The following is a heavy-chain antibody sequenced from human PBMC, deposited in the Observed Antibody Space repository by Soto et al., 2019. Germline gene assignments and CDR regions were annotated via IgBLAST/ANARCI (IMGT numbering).Heavy chain of an antibody. V-gene: IGHV1-18*01. CDR1: GYTFTSYG. CDR2: ISAYNGNT. D-gene: IGHD4-4*01. CDR3: ARTLDTVTTNWFDP. J-gene: IGHJ5*02. Sequence: GASVKVSCKASGYTFTSYGISWVRQAPGQGLEWMGWISAYNGNTNYAQKLQGRVTMTTDTSTSTAYMELRSLRSDDTAVYYCARTLDTVTTNWFDPSGQGTLVTVSS.